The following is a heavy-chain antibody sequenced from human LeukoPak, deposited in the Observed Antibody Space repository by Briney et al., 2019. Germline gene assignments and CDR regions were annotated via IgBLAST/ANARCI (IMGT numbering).Heavy chain of an antibody. CDR3: ARGRSGSEPN. CDR1: GGTFSSYA. J-gene: IGHJ4*02. D-gene: IGHD3-10*01. Sequence: SVKVSCKASGGTFSSYAISWVRQAPGQGLEWMGRIIPISGTANYAQKFQGRVTITTDESTSTAYMELSSLRSEDTAVYYCARGRSGSEPNWGQGTLVTVSS. CDR2: IIPISGTA. V-gene: IGHV1-69*05.